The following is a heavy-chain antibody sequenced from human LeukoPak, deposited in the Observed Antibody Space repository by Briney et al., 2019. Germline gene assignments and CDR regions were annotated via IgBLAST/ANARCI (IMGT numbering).Heavy chain of an antibody. D-gene: IGHD5-18*01. CDR1: GFTFSSYG. V-gene: IGHV3-33*06. J-gene: IGHJ4*02. CDR3: AKTFERGYSYGYFDY. Sequence: GGSLRLSCAASGFTFSSYGMHWVRQAPGKGLEWVAVIWYDGSNKYYADSVKGRFTVSRDNSKNTLYLQMNSLGAEDTAVYYCAKTFERGYSYGYFDYWGQGTLVTVSS. CDR2: IWYDGSNK.